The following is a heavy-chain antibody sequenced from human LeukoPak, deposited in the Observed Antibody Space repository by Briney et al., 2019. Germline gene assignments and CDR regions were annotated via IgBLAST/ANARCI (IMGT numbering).Heavy chain of an antibody. CDR2: IWYDGSNK. V-gene: IGHV3-33*01. J-gene: IGHJ6*02. D-gene: IGHD3-10*01. CDR1: GFTFSSYG. Sequence: PGRSLRLSCAASGFTFSSYGMHWVRQAPGKGLEWVAVIWYDGSNKYYADSVKGRFTISRDNSKNTLYLQMNSLRAEDTAVYYCARAQGGSGSYYPDYGMDVWGQGTTVTVSS. CDR3: ARAQGGSGSYYPDYGMDV.